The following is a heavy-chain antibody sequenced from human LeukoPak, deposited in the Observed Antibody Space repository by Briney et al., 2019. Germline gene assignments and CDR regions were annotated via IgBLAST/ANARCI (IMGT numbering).Heavy chain of an antibody. CDR1: GFTFSSYS. CDR2: ISSSSRNI. D-gene: IGHD3-22*01. CDR3: ARGPTMKMDV. V-gene: IGHV3-21*01. Sequence: GGSLRLSCAASGFTFSSYSMNWVRQAPGKGLEWVSSISSSSRNIYYADSVKGRFTISRDNAKNSLYLQMNSLRAEDTAVYYCARGPTMKMDVWGKGTTVTVSS. J-gene: IGHJ6*04.